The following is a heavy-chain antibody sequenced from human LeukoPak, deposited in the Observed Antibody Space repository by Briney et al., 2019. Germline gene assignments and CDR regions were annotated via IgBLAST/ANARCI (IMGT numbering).Heavy chain of an antibody. J-gene: IGHJ3*02. CDR3: ARGFPGYCSSTSCDAFDI. CDR2: ITATSSST. V-gene: IGHV3-21*04. D-gene: IGHD2-2*01. Sequence: TGGSLRLSCAASGFTFSSYGMSWVRQAPGKGLEWVSAITATSSSTHDADSVQGRFTISRDNAKNSLYLQMNSLRAEDTALYHCARGFPGYCSSTSCDAFDIWGQGTMVTVSS. CDR1: GFTFSSYG.